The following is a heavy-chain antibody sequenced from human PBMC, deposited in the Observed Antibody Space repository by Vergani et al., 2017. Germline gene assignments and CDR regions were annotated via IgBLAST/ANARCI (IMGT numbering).Heavy chain of an antibody. V-gene: IGHV4-59*01. CDR1: GGSISSYY. CDR2: IYYSGST. J-gene: IGHJ5*02. Sequence: QVQLQESGPGLVKPSETLSLTCTVSGGSISSYYWSWIRQPPGKGLEWIGYIYYSGSTNYNPSLKSRVTISVDTSKNQFSLKLSSVTAADTAVYYCAGGSNRQLEPTENWFDPWGQGTLVTVSS. CDR3: AGGSNRQLEPTENWFDP. D-gene: IGHD6-13*01.